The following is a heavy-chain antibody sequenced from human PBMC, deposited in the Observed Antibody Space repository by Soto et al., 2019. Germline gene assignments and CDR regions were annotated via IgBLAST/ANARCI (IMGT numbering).Heavy chain of an antibody. Sequence: SETLSLTCTFSCGSFSSGAYHWSWIRQYPGKGLEWIGSISYRGNTYYNPSLKSRLSMSVDTSKNQFSLNLTSVTAADTAVYFCARMSATGTRWFDPWGQGTQVTVSS. V-gene: IGHV4-31*03. D-gene: IGHD6-13*01. CDR2: ISYRGNT. CDR3: ARMSATGTRWFDP. J-gene: IGHJ5*02. CDR1: CGSFSSGAYH.